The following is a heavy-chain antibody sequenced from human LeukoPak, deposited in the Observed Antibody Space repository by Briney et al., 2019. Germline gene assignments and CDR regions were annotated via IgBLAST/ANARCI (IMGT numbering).Heavy chain of an antibody. CDR1: GGSFSGYY. D-gene: IGHD3-3*01. CDR3: ARAGITIFGVVAYNWFDP. Sequence: SETLSLTCAVYGGSFSGYYWSWIRQPPGKGLEWIGYIYYSGSTYYNPSLKSRVTISVDTSKNQFSLKLSSVTAADTAVYYCARAGITIFGVVAYNWFDPWGQGTLVTVSS. V-gene: IGHV4-34*09. CDR2: IYYSGST. J-gene: IGHJ5*02.